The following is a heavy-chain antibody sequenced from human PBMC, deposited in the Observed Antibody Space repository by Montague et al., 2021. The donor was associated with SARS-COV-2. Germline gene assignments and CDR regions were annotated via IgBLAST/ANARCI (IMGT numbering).Heavy chain of an antibody. D-gene: IGHD3-16*01. Sequence: SLRLSCAASGFTFSDYWMTWVRQAPGKGLEWVATINEDGSEKYSVDSLKGRFTISRDNSKNSLYLQMKSLRAEDTAGYYCARARKTFGLWGQGTLLTVSS. J-gene: IGHJ4*02. CDR3: ARARKTFGL. CDR1: GFTFSDYW. CDR2: INEDGSEK. V-gene: IGHV3-7*01.